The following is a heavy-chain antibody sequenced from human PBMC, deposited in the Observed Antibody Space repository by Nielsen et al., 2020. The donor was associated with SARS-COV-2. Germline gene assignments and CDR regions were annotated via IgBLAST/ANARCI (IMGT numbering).Heavy chain of an antibody. J-gene: IGHJ5*02. V-gene: IGHV3-53*01. Sequence: VRQAPGQGLEWVSVIYSGGSTYYADSVKGRFTISRDNSKNTLYLQMNSLRAEDTAVYYCAREYYYGSGSYYKKSNWFDPWGQGTLVTVSS. CDR3: AREYYYGSGSYYKKSNWFDP. D-gene: IGHD3-10*01. CDR2: IYSGGST.